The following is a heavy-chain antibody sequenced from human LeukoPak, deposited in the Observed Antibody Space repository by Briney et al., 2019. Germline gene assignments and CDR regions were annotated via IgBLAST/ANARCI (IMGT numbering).Heavy chain of an antibody. D-gene: IGHD5-18*01. CDR3: AVQGYSYGSYFDY. CDR2: IYYSGST. Sequence: SQTLSLTCTVSGGSISSGGYYWSWIRQHPGKGLEWIGYIYYSGSTYYNPSLMSRVTISVDTSKNQFSLKLSSVTAADTAVYYCAVQGYSYGSYFDYWGQGTLVTVSS. CDR1: GGSISSGGYY. V-gene: IGHV4-31*03. J-gene: IGHJ4*02.